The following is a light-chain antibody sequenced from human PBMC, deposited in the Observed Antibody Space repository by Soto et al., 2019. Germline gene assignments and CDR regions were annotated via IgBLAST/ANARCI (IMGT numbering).Light chain of an antibody. V-gene: IGKV3-11*01. CDR2: DAS. CDR3: QHRNNWPLT. J-gene: IGKJ4*01. Sequence: EIVLTQSPATLSLSPGERATLSCRASQTISRYLAWYQQRPGQAPRLLIYDASNRATDIPARFSGSGSGTDFTLTISSREPEDFAVYYCQHRNNWPLTFGGGTKVEIK. CDR1: QTISRY.